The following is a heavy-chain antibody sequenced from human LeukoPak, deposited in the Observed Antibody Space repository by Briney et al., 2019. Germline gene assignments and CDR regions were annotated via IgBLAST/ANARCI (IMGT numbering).Heavy chain of an antibody. CDR1: GVSNNTSS. CDR2: IYSSGIT. D-gene: IGHD3-10*01. CDR3: TREVVSNVLRGVFDS. J-gene: IGHJ4*02. V-gene: IGHV4-4*07. Sequence: SETLSLTCSSSGVSNNTSSWTWIRQPAGKGLEWVGRIYSSGITNYNPSLESRLTMSMDSSKNQFSLKLSSLTAADTAMYYCTREVVSNVLRGVFDSWGQGTLVTVSS.